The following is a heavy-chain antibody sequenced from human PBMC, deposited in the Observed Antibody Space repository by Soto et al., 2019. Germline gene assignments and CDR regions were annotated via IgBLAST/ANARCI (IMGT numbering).Heavy chain of an antibody. D-gene: IGHD4-17*01. V-gene: IGHV3-15*01. J-gene: IGHJ4*02. CDR1: GFTFSNAW. Sequence: PGGSLRLSCAASGFTFSNAWMSWVRQAPGKGLEWVGRIKSKTDGGTTDYAAPVKGRFTISRDDSKNTLYLQMNSLKTEDTAVYYCTTALKPPSHDYGDYPRDYWGQGTLVTVSS. CDR2: IKSKTDGGTT. CDR3: TTALKPPSHDYGDYPRDY.